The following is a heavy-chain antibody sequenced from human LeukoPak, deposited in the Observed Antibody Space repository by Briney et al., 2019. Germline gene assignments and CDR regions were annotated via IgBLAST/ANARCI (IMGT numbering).Heavy chain of an antibody. Sequence: ASVKISCKTSGYRFTSYDISWARQATGQGLQWMGRMTPSSGSAEYAQRFQGRVTLTRDTASGTAYLELRSLSTDDTAIYYCAREGPLFVLDYWGQGTRVAVSS. CDR3: AREGPLFVLDY. CDR2: MTPSSGSA. V-gene: IGHV1-8*01. CDR1: GYRFTSYD. J-gene: IGHJ4*02. D-gene: IGHD6-6*01.